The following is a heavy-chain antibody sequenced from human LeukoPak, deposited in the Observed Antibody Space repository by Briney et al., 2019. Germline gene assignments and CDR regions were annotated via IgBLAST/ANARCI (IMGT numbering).Heavy chain of an antibody. D-gene: IGHD6-6*01. CDR2: ISGSGGST. V-gene: IGHV3-23*01. J-gene: IGHJ4*02. CDR3: AIILYSTSSDY. CDR1: GFTFSSYA. Sequence: GGSLRLSCAASGFTFSSYAMSWVRQAPGKGLKWVSAISGSGGSTFYADSVKGRFTISRGNSKNTLYLQMNSLRAEDTAVYYCAIILYSTSSDYWGQGTLVAVSS.